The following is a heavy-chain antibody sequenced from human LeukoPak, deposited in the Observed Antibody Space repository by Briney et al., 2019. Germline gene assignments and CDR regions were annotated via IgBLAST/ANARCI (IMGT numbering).Heavy chain of an antibody. CDR2: STGSGGTT. J-gene: IGHJ6*02. Sequence: GGSLRLSCAASGFTFSSYAMTWVRQAPGKGLEWVSASTGSGGTTYYADSVMGRITISRDNSKNTLYLQMNSLRAEDTAVYYCAKLQSDGLRTYYGMGVWGQGTTVTVSS. CDR3: AKLQSDGLRTYYGMGV. CDR1: GFTFSSYA. D-gene: IGHD4-17*01. V-gene: IGHV3-23*01.